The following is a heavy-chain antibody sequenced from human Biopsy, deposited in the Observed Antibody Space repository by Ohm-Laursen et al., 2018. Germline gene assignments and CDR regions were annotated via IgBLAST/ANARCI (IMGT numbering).Heavy chain of an antibody. CDR2: INHSGSN. J-gene: IGHJ5*02. CDR3: ARGGRLLHGNNLFDP. CDR1: GRSLMTHY. Sequence: SETLSLTCSVPGRSLMTHYWTWIRQPPGRGLEWIGEINHSGSNNYNPSLKSRVTISVETSKNQFSLKLNFVTAADTAVYYCARGGRLLHGNNLFDPGRQGTPDPVSP. D-gene: IGHD2-15*01. V-gene: IGHV4-34*01.